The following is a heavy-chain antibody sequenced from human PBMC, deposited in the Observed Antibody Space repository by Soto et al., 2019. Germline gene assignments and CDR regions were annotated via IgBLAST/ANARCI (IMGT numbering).Heavy chain of an antibody. D-gene: IGHD1-1*01. CDR3: ARDSPPPGTQPDY. CDR1: GFTFSSYA. V-gene: IGHV3-30-3*01. Sequence: QVQLVESGGGVVQPGRSLRLSCAASGFTFSSYAMHWVRQAPGKGLEWVAVISYDGSNKYYADSVKGRFTISRDNSKNTLYLQMNSLRAEDMAVYYWARDSPPPGTQPDYWGQGTLVTVSS. CDR2: ISYDGSNK. J-gene: IGHJ4*02.